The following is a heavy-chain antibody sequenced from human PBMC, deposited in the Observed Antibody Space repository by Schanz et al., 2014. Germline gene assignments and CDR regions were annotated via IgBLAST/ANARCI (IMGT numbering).Heavy chain of an antibody. J-gene: IGHJ4*02. V-gene: IGHV7-4-1*02. D-gene: IGHD2-2*01. CDR1: GHPFTTYY. CDR2: INTKTGNP. Sequence: QVQLVQSGAEVKKPGASVKVSCKASGHPFTTYYLHWVRQAPGQGLEWMGWINTKTGNPTYAQGFTGRFVFSLDTSVSTTHLQITNLKADDTAVYYCARGYCAGTSCPIFDYWGQGTLVTVSS. CDR3: ARGYCAGTSCPIFDY.